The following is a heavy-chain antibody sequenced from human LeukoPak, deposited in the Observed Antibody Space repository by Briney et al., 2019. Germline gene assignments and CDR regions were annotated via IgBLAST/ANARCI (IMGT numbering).Heavy chain of an antibody. CDR2: IYYTGST. CDR3: ARGSYNWNYFGY. CDR1: GASISSDTYY. Sequence: NPSETLSLTCTVSGASISSDTYYWSWIRQHPGKGLEWIGYIYYTGSTHYNPSLKSRVTLSLDMSENQFSLKLKSVTAADTAVYYCARGSYNWNYFGYWGQGTLVTVSS. J-gene: IGHJ4*02. V-gene: IGHV4-31*03. D-gene: IGHD1-20*01.